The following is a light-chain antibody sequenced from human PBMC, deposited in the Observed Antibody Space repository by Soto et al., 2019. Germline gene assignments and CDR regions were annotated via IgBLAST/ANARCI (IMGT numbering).Light chain of an antibody. CDR3: CSYAGSYTML. CDR2: DVY. J-gene: IGLJ2*01. V-gene: IGLV2-11*01. CDR1: SSDVGGYNY. Sequence: QSVLTQPRSVSGSPGQSVTISCTGTSSDVGGYNYVSWYQLLPGKAPKPMIYDVYKRPPGVPDGFSGSKSGNTASLTISGLQAEDEADYYCCSYAGSYTMLFGGGTKLTVL.